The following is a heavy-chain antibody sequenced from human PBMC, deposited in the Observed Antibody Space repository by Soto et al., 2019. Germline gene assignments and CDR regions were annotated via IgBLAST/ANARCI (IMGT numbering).Heavy chain of an antibody. CDR2: IYYSGST. Sequence: PSETLSLTCTVSGGSISSGGYYWSWIRQHPGKGLEWIGYIYYSGSTYYNPSLKSRVTISVDTSKNQFSLKLSSVTAADTAVYYCARAPMTTTNWLDPWGQGTLVTVSS. D-gene: IGHD4-17*01. CDR1: GGSISSGGYY. V-gene: IGHV4-31*03. CDR3: ARAPMTTTNWLDP. J-gene: IGHJ5*02.